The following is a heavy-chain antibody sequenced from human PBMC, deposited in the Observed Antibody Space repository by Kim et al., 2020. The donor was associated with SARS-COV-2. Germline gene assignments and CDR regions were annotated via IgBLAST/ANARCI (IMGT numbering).Heavy chain of an antibody. J-gene: IGHJ6*02. CDR3: ARDRHRYCSSTSCYTYGMDV. CDR1: GGSISSYY. V-gene: IGHV4-59*13. D-gene: IGHD2-2*02. Sequence: SETLSLTCTVSGGSISSYYWSWIRQPPGKGLEWIGYIYYSGSTNYNPSLKSRVTISVDTSKNQFSLKLSSVTAADTAVYYCARDRHRYCSSTSCYTYGMDVWGQGTTVTVSS. CDR2: IYYSGST.